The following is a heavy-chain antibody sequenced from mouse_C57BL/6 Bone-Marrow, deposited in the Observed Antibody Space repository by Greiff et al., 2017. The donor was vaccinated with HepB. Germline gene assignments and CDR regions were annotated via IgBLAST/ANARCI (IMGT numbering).Heavy chain of an antibody. CDR2: IYPRSGNT. V-gene: IGHV1-81*01. CDR1: GYTFTSYG. CDR3: ARPLAY. J-gene: IGHJ3*01. Sequence: QVTLKVSGAELARPGASVKLSCKASGYTFTSYGISWVKQRTGQGLEWIGEIYPRSGNTYYNEKFKGKATLTADKSSSTAYMELRSLTSEDSAVYFCARPLAYWGQGTLVTVSA.